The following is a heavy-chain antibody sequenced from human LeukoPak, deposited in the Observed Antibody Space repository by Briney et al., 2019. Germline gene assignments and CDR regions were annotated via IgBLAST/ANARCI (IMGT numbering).Heavy chain of an antibody. CDR2: ISYDGSNK. CDR1: GFTFSSYA. D-gene: IGHD6-13*01. J-gene: IGHJ5*02. CDR3: ARGRSSSWPRRSVCEWFDP. Sequence: GGSLRLSCAASGFTFSSYAMHWVRQAPGKGLEWVAVISYDGSNKYYADSVKGRFTISRDNAKNSLYLQMNSLRAEDTAVYYCARGRSSSWPRRSVCEWFDPWGQGTLVTVSS. V-gene: IGHV3-30-3*01.